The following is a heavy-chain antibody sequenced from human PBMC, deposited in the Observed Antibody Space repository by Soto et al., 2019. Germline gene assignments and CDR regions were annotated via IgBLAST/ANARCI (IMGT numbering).Heavy chain of an antibody. J-gene: IGHJ6*01. Sequence: GGSLRLSCAASGFTFRNYGMNWVRQAPGKGLEWVSYIGIGSSTKYYADSVKGRFTISRDNAKNSLYLQMNSLRDEDTAVYYCARVGEQWLVVSNYYYYGMDVWGQGTTVTVSS. D-gene: IGHD6-19*01. CDR2: IGIGSSTK. CDR1: GFTFRNYG. V-gene: IGHV3-48*02. CDR3: ARVGEQWLVVSNYYYYGMDV.